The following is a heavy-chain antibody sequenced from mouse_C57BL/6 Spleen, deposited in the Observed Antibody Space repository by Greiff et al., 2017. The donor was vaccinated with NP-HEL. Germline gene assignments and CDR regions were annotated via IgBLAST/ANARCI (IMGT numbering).Heavy chain of an antibody. V-gene: IGHV14-4*01. CDR1: GFNIKDDY. CDR3: TVLLRRGLYYAMDY. D-gene: IGHD1-1*01. CDR2: IDPENGDT. Sequence: EVQLQQSGAELVRPGASVKLSCTASGFNIKDDYMHWVKQRPEQGLEWIGWIDPENGDTEYASKFQGKATITADTSSNTAYLQLSSLTSEDTAVYYCTVLLRRGLYYAMDYWGQGTSVTVSS. J-gene: IGHJ4*01.